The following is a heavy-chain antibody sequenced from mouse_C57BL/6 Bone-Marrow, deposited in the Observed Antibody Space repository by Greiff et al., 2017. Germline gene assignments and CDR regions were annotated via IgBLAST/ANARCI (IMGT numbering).Heavy chain of an antibody. CDR2: ISSGGSYP. CDR1: GFTFSSYG. CDR3: ARQLMDY. Sequence: EVQLVESGGDLVKPGGSLQLSCAASGFTFSSYGMSWVRQTPDKRLEWVATISSGGSYPYYPDSVKGRFTISRDNAKNTLYLQMSSLKSEDTAMYYCARQLMDYWGQGPSATVSS. J-gene: IGHJ4*01. V-gene: IGHV5-6*01.